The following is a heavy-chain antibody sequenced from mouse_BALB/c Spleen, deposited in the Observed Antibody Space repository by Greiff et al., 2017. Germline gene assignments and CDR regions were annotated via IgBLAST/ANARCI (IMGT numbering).Heavy chain of an antibody. Sequence: VQLQQSGAELVRPGSSVKISCKASGYAFSSYWMNWVKQRPGQGLEWIGHIYPGDGDTNYNGKFKGKATLTADKSSSTAYMQLSSLTSEDSAVYFCARGEGSFSMDYWGQGTSVTVSS. J-gene: IGHJ4*01. D-gene: IGHD1-1*02. CDR3: ARGEGSFSMDY. CDR2: IYPGDGDT. CDR1: GYAFSSYW. V-gene: IGHV1-80*01.